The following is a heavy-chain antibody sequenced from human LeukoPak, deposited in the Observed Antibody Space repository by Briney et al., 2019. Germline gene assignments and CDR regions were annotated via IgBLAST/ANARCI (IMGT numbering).Heavy chain of an antibody. Sequence: PGGSLSLSCAASGLTYSSYAMSWLPQAPGKGLGCVSAISGSGGSTYYADSVKGRFTISRDNSKNTLYLQMNSVRAEDTAVYYCAKDFGGSTCCSFDYWGQGTLVTVSS. CDR3: AKDFGGSTCCSFDY. CDR2: ISGSGGST. CDR1: GLTYSSYA. D-gene: IGHD2-2*01. V-gene: IGHV3-23*01. J-gene: IGHJ4*02.